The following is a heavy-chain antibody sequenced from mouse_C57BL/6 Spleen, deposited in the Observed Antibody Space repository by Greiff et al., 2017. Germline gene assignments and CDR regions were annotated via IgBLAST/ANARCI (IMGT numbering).Heavy chain of an antibody. V-gene: IGHV5-4*03. CDR2: ISDGGSYT. J-gene: IGHJ2*01. CDR1: GFTFSSYA. Sequence: EVKLVESGGGLVKPGGSLKLSCAASGFTFSSYAMSWVRQTPEKRLEWVATISDGGSYTYYPDNVKGRFTISRDNAKNNLYLQMSHLKSEDTAMYYCARGALLTGTEYFDYWGQGTTLTVSS. D-gene: IGHD4-1*01. CDR3: ARGALLTGTEYFDY.